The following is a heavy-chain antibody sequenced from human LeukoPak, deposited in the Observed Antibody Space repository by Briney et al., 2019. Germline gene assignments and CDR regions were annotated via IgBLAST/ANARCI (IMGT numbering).Heavy chain of an antibody. D-gene: IGHD6-13*01. Sequence: GGSLRLSCAASGFTVSSNYMSWVRQAPGKGLEWVSIIYSGGSTYYAESVKGRFSISSDNSKNTLYLQMNSLRAEDTAVYYCARAILTSSWNRGRYYYFGMDVWGQGTTVTVSS. CDR1: GFTVSSNY. V-gene: IGHV3-53*01. CDR2: IYSGGST. J-gene: IGHJ6*02. CDR3: ARAILTSSWNRGRYYYFGMDV.